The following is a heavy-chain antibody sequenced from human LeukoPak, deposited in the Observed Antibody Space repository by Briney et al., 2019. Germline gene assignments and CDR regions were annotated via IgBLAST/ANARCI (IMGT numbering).Heavy chain of an antibody. CDR1: GYTFTGYY. J-gene: IGHJ4*02. CDR2: INPNSGGT. Sequence: GASVKVSCKASGYTFTGYYMHWVRQAPGQGLEWMGWINPNSGGTNYAQKFQGRVTMTRDTSISTAYMELSRLRSDDTAVCYCARSRYSGEPQAFDYWGQGTLVTVSS. D-gene: IGHD3-10*01. V-gene: IGHV1-2*02. CDR3: ARSRYSGEPQAFDY.